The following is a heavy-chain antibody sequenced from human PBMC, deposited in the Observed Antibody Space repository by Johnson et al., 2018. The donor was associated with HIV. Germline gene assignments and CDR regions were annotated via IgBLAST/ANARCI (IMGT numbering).Heavy chain of an antibody. V-gene: IGHV3-30*18. Sequence: QMLLVESGGGLVQPGGSLRLSCAASGFTFSSYGMSWVRQAPGKGLEWVAVISYDGSNKYYADSVKGRFTISRDNSKNTLYLQMNSLRAEDTAVYYCAKDPPSTGWYAFDIWGQGTMVTVSS. CDR2: ISYDGSNK. CDR1: GFTFSSYG. CDR3: AKDPPSTGWYAFDI. J-gene: IGHJ3*02. D-gene: IGHD1-1*01.